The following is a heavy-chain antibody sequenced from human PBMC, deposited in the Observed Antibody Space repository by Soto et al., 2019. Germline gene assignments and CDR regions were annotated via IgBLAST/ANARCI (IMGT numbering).Heavy chain of an antibody. V-gene: IGHV3-48*01. CDR3: TRDSGRKEDY. CDR1: GFTFPSYS. CDR2: ISNVGTTM. Sequence: GGSLRLSCAASGFTFPSYSMKWVRQAPGKGLEWVAYISNVGTTMYYADPVRGRFTISRDNAKNSMYLQMNSLRVEDTALYYCTRDSGRKEDYWGQGALVTVSS. J-gene: IGHJ4*02. D-gene: IGHD5-12*01.